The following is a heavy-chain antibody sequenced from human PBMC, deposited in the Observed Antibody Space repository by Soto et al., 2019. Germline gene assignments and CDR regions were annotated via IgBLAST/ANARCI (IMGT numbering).Heavy chain of an antibody. D-gene: IGHD3-3*01. V-gene: IGHV1-18*01. CDR2: ISAYNGNT. J-gene: IGHJ5*02. CDR1: GYTFTSYG. Sequence: ASVKVSCKASGYTFTSYGISWVRQAPGQGLEWMGWISAYNGNTNYAQKLQGRVTMTTDTSTSTAYMELRSLRSDDTAVYYCASSAWSGYYSDNWFDPWGQGTLVTVSS. CDR3: ASSAWSGYYSDNWFDP.